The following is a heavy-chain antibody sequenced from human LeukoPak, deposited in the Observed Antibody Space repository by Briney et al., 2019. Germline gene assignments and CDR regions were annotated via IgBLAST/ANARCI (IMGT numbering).Heavy chain of an antibody. Sequence: PGRSLRLSCAASGFTFSSYGMHWVRQAPGKGLEWVAVISYDGSNKYYADSVKGRFTISRDNAKNSLYLQMNSLRAEDTAVYYCARDRDYSNHFDYWGQGTLVTVSS. V-gene: IGHV3-30*03. D-gene: IGHD4-11*01. CDR2: ISYDGSNK. J-gene: IGHJ4*02. CDR3: ARDRDYSNHFDY. CDR1: GFTFSSYG.